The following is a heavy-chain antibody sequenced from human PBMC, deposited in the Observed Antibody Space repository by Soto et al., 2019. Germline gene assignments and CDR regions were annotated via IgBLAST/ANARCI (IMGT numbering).Heavy chain of an antibody. V-gene: IGHV4-4*02. Sequence: PSETLSLTCAVSGGSISSSNWWSWVRQPPGKGLEWIGVIYHSGSTNYNPSLKSRVTISVDKSKNQFSLKLISVTAADTAVYYCARESVVVPAAIFGNYYYYYGMDVWGQGTTVTVSS. D-gene: IGHD2-2*01. J-gene: IGHJ6*02. CDR3: ARESVVVPAAIFGNYYYYYGMDV. CDR2: IYHSGST. CDR1: GGSISSSNW.